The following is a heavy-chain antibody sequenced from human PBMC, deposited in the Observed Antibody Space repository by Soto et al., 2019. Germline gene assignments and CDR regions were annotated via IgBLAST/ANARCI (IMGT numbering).Heavy chain of an antibody. J-gene: IGHJ4*02. CDR1: GFTFNKYA. CDR2: ISGSGAST. CDR3: SRSLNS. Sequence: PGGSLRLSCVASGFTFNKYALAWVRQAPGKGLEWVSAISGSGASTYDADSVKGRFTIYRDNAKNSLYLQMSSLTAEDSALYYYSRSLNSWGQGTLVTVSS. V-gene: IGHV3-21*06.